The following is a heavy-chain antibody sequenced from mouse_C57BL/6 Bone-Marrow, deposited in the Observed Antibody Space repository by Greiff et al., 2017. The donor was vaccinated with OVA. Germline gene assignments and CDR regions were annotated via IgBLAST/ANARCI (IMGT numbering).Heavy chain of an antibody. V-gene: IGHV1-69*01. CDR3: AAYSTFGAMDY. J-gene: IGHJ4*01. Sequence: VQLQQPGAELVMPGASVKLSCKASGYTFTSYWMHWVKQRPGQGLEWIGEIDPSDSYTNYNQKVKGKSTLTVDKSSSTAYLQLSRLTSEDSAVYYCAAYSTFGAMDYWGQGTSVTVSS. CDR2: IDPSDSYT. CDR1: GYTFTSYW. D-gene: IGHD2-5*01.